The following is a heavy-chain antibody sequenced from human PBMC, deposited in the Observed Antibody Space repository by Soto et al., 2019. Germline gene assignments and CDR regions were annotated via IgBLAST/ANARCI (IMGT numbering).Heavy chain of an antibody. CDR1: GYGFTTYG. D-gene: IGHD1-1*01. V-gene: IGHV1-18*01. Sequence: QVHMLQSGAEVKKPGASVKVSCKGSGYGFTTYGSTWVRQAPGQGLEWMAWISAHNGNTNYAQKLQGRVTVTRDTSTSTAYMELRSRRSAETAVYYGARGRYVDYWGQGALVTVSS. CDR3: ARGRYVDY. CDR2: ISAHNGNT. J-gene: IGHJ4*02.